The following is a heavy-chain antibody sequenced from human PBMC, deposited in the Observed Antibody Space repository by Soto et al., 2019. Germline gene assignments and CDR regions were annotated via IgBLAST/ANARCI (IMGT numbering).Heavy chain of an antibody. D-gene: IGHD1-26*01. CDR2: FSYDGSSK. J-gene: IGHJ5*02. V-gene: IGHV3-30*03. Sequence: PVGSLRLSCAASGFSFSSHGMHWVRQAPGKGLEWVAVFSYDGSSKYYADSVKGRFTISRDNSKNILYLQMNSLRIEDTAVYYCAREHAINSWFDPWGQGTLVTVSS. CDR1: GFSFSSHG. CDR3: AREHAINSWFDP.